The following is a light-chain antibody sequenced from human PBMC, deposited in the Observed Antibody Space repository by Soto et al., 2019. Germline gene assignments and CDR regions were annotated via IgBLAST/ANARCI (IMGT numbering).Light chain of an antibody. CDR2: GVT. CDR1: SIDVGGYNY. CDR3: TSYIHRRTLAV. V-gene: IGLV2-14*01. Sequence: QSVLTQPASVSGSPGQSITIYCTGTSIDVGGYNYVSWYQQHPGKAPKLMIYGVTNRPSGVSNRFSGSKSGNTASLTISGLQPEDEADYYCTSYIHRRTLAVFGGRTKLTVL. J-gene: IGLJ2*01.